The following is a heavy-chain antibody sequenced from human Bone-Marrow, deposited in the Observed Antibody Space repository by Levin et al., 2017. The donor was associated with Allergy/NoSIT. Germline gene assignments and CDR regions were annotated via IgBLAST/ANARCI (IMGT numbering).Heavy chain of an antibody. CDR2: CYNSGTT. D-gene: IGHD1-1*01. V-gene: IGHV4-31*03. Sequence: RSQTLSLTCSVSGGSLYNSGYYWSWLRHLPGQGLEFIGYCYNSGTTYYNPSLQSRVSISADTSKNQFSLKLNSVTAADTAVYHCARGTSRYYFDPWGRGTLVTVSS. CDR3: ARGTSRYYFDP. CDR1: GGSLYNSGYY. J-gene: IGHJ4*02.